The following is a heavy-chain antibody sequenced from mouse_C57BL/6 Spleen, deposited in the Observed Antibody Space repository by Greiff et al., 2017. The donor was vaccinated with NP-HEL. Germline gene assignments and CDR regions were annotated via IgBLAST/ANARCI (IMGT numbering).Heavy chain of an antibody. V-gene: IGHV1-50*01. CDR1: GYTFTSYW. Sequence: QVQLQQPGAELVKPGASVKLSCKASGYTFTSYWMQWVKQRPGQGLEWIGEIDPSDSYTNYNQKFKGKATLTVDTSSSTAYMQLSSLTSEDSAVYYCARRSLGPSVYAMDYWGQGTSVTVSS. D-gene: IGHD4-1*01. J-gene: IGHJ4*01. CDR2: IDPSDSYT. CDR3: ARRSLGPSVYAMDY.